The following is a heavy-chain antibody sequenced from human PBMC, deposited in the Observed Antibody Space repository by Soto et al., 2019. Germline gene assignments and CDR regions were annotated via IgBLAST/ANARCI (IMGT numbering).Heavy chain of an antibody. D-gene: IGHD2-15*01. CDR1: GGSISSGGYY. CDR3: ARGEAASGGGWCYFDY. J-gene: IGHJ4*02. V-gene: IGHV4-31*03. Sequence: QVQLQESGPGLVKPSQTLSLTCTVSGGSISSGGYYWSWIRQHPGKGLEWIGYIFYSGSTYYNPSLKSRVTISVDTSKNQFSLKLSSVTAADTAVYYCARGEAASGGGWCYFDYWGQGTLVTVSS. CDR2: IFYSGST.